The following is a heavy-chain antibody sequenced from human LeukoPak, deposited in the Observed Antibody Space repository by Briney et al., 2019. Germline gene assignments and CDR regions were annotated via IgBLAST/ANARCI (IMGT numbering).Heavy chain of an antibody. CDR1: GGSISSGGYY. CDR2: IYYSGST. Sequence: PSETLSLTCTVSGGSISSGGYYWSWIRQHPGKGLEWIGYIYYSGSTYYNPSLKRRVTISVDTSKNQFSLKLSSVTAADTAVYYCARQGTLDCSSTSCYLGYYYYGMDVWGQGTTVTVSS. J-gene: IGHJ6*02. CDR3: ARQGTLDCSSTSCYLGYYYYGMDV. V-gene: IGHV4-31*03. D-gene: IGHD2-2*01.